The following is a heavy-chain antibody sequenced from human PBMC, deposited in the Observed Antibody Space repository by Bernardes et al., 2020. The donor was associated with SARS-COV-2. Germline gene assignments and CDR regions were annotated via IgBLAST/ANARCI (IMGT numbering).Heavy chain of an antibody. CDR2: INSDGSST. CDR3: AREVEVTGQSWFDP. J-gene: IGHJ5*02. V-gene: IGHV3-74*01. Sequence: GWSLRLSCAASGFTFSSYWMHWVRQAPGKGLVWVSRINSDGSSTSYADSVKGRFTISRDNAKNTLYLQMNSLRAEDTAVYYCAREVEVTGQSWFDPWGQGTLVTVSS. CDR1: GFTFSSYW. D-gene: IGHD2-15*01.